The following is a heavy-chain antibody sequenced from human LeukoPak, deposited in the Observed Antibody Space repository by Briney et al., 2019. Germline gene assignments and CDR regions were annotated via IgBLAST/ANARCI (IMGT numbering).Heavy chain of an antibody. CDR2: INHSGST. Sequence: SETLSLTGAVYGGSFSGYYWSWIRQPPGKGLEWIGEINHSGSTNYNPSLKSRVTISVDTSKNQFSLKLSSVTAADTAVYYCARNPGYSGYDTEDYWGQGTLVTVSS. V-gene: IGHV4-34*01. CDR3: ARNPGYSGYDTEDY. D-gene: IGHD5-12*01. J-gene: IGHJ4*02. CDR1: GGSFSGYY.